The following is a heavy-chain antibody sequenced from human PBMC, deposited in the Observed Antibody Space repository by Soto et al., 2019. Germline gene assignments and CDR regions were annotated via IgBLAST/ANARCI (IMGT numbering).Heavy chain of an antibody. J-gene: IGHJ5*02. V-gene: IGHV5-51*01. CDR3: ARFYFRGGSNFVIFDL. CDR1: AYKFTGYW. CDR2: IYPGDSDT. D-gene: IGHD1-26*01. Sequence: ESLKLSFKASAYKFTGYWLVWVRQMPGKGLELMGIIYPGDSDTRYSPSFQGQVTFSADKSISTAYVQWSSLKASDTAMYYCARFYFRGGSNFVIFDLWGQGSLVT.